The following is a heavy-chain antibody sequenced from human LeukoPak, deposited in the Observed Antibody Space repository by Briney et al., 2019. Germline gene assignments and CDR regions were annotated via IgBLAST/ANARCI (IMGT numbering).Heavy chain of an antibody. D-gene: IGHD4-17*01. CDR2: IYYSGST. Sequence: ETLSLTCTVSGGSISSSSYYWGWIRQPPGKGLEWIGSIYYSGSTDYNPSLKSRVTISVDTSKNQFSLKLSSVTAADTAVYYCARLSTATPHAFDIWGQGTMVTVSS. J-gene: IGHJ3*02. CDR3: ARLSTATPHAFDI. CDR1: GGSISSSSYY. V-gene: IGHV4-39*01.